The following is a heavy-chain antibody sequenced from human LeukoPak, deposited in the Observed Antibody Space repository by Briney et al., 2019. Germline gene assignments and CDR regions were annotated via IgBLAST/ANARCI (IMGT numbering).Heavy chain of an antibody. D-gene: IGHD6-13*01. V-gene: IGHV3-30*02. CDR2: IRYDGSNK. Sequence: GGSLRLSCAASGFTFSSYGMHWVRQAPGKGLEWVAFIRYDGSNKYYADSVKGRFTISRDNSKNTLYLQMNSLRAEDTAVYYCAKDREYIAAAGKRGYYFDYWGQGTLVTVSS. CDR3: AKDREYIAAAGKRGYYFDY. CDR1: GFTFSSYG. J-gene: IGHJ4*02.